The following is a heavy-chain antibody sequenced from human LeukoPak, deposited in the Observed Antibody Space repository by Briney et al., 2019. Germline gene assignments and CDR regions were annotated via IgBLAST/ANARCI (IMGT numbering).Heavy chain of an antibody. D-gene: IGHD1-1*01. CDR2: IYHSGST. V-gene: IGHV4-39*07. CDR3: ARGGKTGTRFH. Sequence: KSSETLSLTCTVSGASISSGNYYWGWIRQPPGKGLEWIGSIYHSGSTYYNPSLKSRVTISVDTSKNQFSLKLSSVTAADTAVYYCARGGKTGTRFHWGQGTLVTVSS. J-gene: IGHJ4*02. CDR1: GASISSGNYY.